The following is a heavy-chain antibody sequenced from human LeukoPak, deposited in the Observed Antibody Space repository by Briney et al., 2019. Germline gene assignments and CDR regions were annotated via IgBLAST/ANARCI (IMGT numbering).Heavy chain of an antibody. V-gene: IGHV3-23*01. J-gene: IGHJ4*02. D-gene: IGHD2-2*01. CDR1: GFTFSNSA. CDR2: ISDCGGST. Sequence: GGSLRLSCAASGFTFSNSAMNWVRQAAGKGLEWVSSISDCGGSTHYADSVKGRFTISRDNSKSTLYLQMNSLRAEDTAVYYCAKEGSTARLNDHWGQGTLVTVSS. CDR3: AKEGSTARLNDH.